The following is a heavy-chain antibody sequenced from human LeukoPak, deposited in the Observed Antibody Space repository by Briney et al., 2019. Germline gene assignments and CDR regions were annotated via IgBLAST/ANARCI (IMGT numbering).Heavy chain of an antibody. J-gene: IGHJ4*01. CDR1: GFTFRDYT. D-gene: IGHD1/OR15-1a*01. V-gene: IGHV3-49*03. Sequence: GGSLRLSCTTSGFTFRDYTMSWFRQAPGKGLEWVGFIRSKPYGETTKYAASVKGRFTISRDDSKSIAYLQMHSLKTEDSALYYSAGTLTWRMSLPTHNFDTWGQGTLVTVSS. CDR3: AGTLTWRMSLPTHNFDT. CDR2: IRSKPYGETT.